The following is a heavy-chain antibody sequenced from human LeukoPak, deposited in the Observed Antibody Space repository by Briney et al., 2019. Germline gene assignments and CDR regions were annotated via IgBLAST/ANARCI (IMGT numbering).Heavy chain of an antibody. Sequence: PGRSLRLSCAASGFTFSSYAMHWVRQAPGKGLEWVAVISYDGSNKYSTDSVKDRFTISRDNSKNTLFLQMNSLQTEDTAVYYCARDPKPYTGSAEYFRHWGQGTLVTVSS. CDR2: ISYDGSNK. V-gene: IGHV3-30*04. CDR3: ARDPKPYTGSAEYFRH. CDR1: GFTFSSYA. D-gene: IGHD1-26*01. J-gene: IGHJ1*01.